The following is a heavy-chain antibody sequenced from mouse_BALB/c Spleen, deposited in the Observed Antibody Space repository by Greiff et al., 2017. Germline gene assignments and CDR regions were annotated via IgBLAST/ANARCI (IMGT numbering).Heavy chain of an antibody. J-gene: IGHJ3*01. Sequence: VQLKESGPELVKPGASVKMSCKASGYTFTSYVMHWVKQSHGKNLEWIGLINPYNGGTSYNQKFKGKATLTVDKSSSTAYMELLSLTSEDSAVYYCAREGVWYPWFAYWGQGTLVTVSA. CDR2: INPYNGGT. CDR1: GYTFTSYV. D-gene: IGHD2-10*02. V-gene: IGHV1-19*01. CDR3: AREGVWYPWFAY.